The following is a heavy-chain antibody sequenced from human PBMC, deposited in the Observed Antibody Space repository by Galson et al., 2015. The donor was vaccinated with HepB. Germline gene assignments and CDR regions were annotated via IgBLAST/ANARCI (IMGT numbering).Heavy chain of an antibody. V-gene: IGHV5-51*03. Sequence: QSGAEVKKPGESLRISCKGSGYSFTSYWIGWVRQMPGKGLEWMGIIYPGDSDTRYSPSFQGQVTISADKSISTAYLQWSSLKASDTAMYYCARPRMGYGDSHDAFDIWGQGTMVTVSS. CDR3: ARPRMGYGDSHDAFDI. CDR1: GYSFTSYW. CDR2: IYPGDSDT. J-gene: IGHJ3*02. D-gene: IGHD4-17*01.